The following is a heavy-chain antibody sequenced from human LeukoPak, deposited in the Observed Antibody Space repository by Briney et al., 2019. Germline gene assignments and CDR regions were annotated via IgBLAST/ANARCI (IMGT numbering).Heavy chain of an antibody. J-gene: IGHJ3*02. CDR1: GGSISSGGYY. D-gene: IGHD4-17*01. Sequence: SETLSLTCTISGGSISSGGYYWSWIRQHPGKGLEWIGYIYYSGSTYYNPSLKRRVTISVDTSKNQFSLKLSSVTAADTAVYYCARDSLRDYGALWAFDIWGQGTMVTVSS. V-gene: IGHV4-31*03. CDR3: ARDSLRDYGALWAFDI. CDR2: IYYSGST.